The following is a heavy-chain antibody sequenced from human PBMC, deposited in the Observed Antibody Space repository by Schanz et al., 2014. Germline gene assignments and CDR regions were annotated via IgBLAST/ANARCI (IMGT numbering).Heavy chain of an antibody. D-gene: IGHD3-9*01. CDR1: GYTFTTYA. CDR3: AKAEYDILTDSYSRLDP. Sequence: QVQLVQSGAEVKKPGASVRVSCKASGYTFTTYAMSWVRQAPGQGLEWVGLISVYTGNTKYGQKVQGRVTMTADTSTNTAYMELRSLRSDDTAVYYCAKAEYDILTDSYSRLDPWGQGTLVTVSS. CDR2: ISVYTGNT. V-gene: IGHV1-18*01. J-gene: IGHJ5*02.